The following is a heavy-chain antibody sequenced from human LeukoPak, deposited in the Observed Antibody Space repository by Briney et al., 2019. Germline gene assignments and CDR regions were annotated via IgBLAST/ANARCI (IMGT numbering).Heavy chain of an antibody. V-gene: IGHV5-51*01. CDR2: IYPGDSDT. CDR1: GYSFTSYW. D-gene: IGHD3-10*01. CDR3: ASSYYYGSGSYYPPPPFDY. Sequence: GESLKISCKGSGYSFTSYWIGWVRQMPGKGLEWIGIIYPGDSDTRYSPSFQGQVTISADKSISTAYLQWSSLKASDTAMYYCASSYYYGSGSYYPPPPFDYWGQGTLVTVSS. J-gene: IGHJ4*02.